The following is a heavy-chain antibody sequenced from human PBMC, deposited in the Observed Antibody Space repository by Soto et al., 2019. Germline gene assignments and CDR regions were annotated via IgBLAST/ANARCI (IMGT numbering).Heavy chain of an antibody. Sequence: GGSLRLSCAASGFTFSSYAMSWVLQAPGKGLEWVSSISGSGGSTYYADSVKGRFTISRDKSKNTLYLQINSLRAEDTAVYYGAKSHEFGVVILDFFDYWGQGTIVTGSS. J-gene: IGHJ4*02. D-gene: IGHD3-3*01. CDR1: GFTFSSYA. V-gene: IGHV3-23*01. CDR2: ISGSGGST. CDR3: AKSHEFGVVILDFFDY.